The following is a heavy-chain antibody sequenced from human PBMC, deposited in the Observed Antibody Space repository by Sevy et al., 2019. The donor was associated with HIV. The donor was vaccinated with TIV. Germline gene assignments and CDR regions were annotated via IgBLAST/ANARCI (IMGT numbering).Heavy chain of an antibody. V-gene: IGHV3-48*02. Sequence: GGSLRLSCAASGFTFSSYSMNWVRQAPGKGLEWVSYISSSSSAIHYADSVKGRFTISRDNAKNSLYLQMNSLRDEDTAVYYCARDSRGSGTDLDCWGQGTLVTVSS. CDR1: GFTFSSYS. D-gene: IGHD3-10*01. CDR2: ISSSSSAI. CDR3: ARDSRGSGTDLDC. J-gene: IGHJ4*02.